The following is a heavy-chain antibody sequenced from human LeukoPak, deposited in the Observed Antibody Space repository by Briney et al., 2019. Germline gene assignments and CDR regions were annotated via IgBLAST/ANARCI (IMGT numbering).Heavy chain of an antibody. V-gene: IGHV5-10-1*01. D-gene: IGHD3-10*01. Sequence: GESLKISCNGSGDSFTNYWITGVSQMPGKGLEWMGRIDPSDSYTNYSPSFQGHVTISADRSISTAYLQWRSLKASDTAMYYCARHVSVRSSSWLWGQGTLVTVSS. CDR3: ARHVSVRSSSWL. CDR2: IDPSDSYT. CDR1: GDSFTNYW. J-gene: IGHJ4*02.